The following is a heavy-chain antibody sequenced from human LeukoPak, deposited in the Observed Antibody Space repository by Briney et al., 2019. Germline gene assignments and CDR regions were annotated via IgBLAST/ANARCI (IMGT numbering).Heavy chain of an antibody. CDR1: GSTVTSYA. D-gene: IGHD2-2*01. CDR3: GKGGYSSSWSNFDY. J-gene: IGHJ4*02. Sequence: GGSLSLSCAVSGSTVTSYAMCWVRQPPGKGLEWVSGISGGGGTTYVADPVKSRFTISRDNSKNTLYLQMNSLRAEDTAVYYCGKGGYSSSWSNFDYWGPGTLVTVSS. CDR2: ISGGGGTT. V-gene: IGHV3-23*01.